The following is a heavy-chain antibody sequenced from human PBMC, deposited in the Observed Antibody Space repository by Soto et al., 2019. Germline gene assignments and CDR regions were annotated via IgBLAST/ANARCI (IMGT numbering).Heavy chain of an antibody. CDR1: GFTFSSYG. CDR2: ISYDGSNK. Sequence: QVQLVESGGGVVQPGRSLRLSCAASGFTFSSYGMHWVRQAPGKGLEWVAVISYDGSNKYYADSVKGRFTISRDNFKNTLYLQMNSLRAEDTAVYYCAKGRYSSGWYARDGDDYWGQGTLVTVSS. D-gene: IGHD6-19*01. J-gene: IGHJ4*02. CDR3: AKGRYSSGWYARDGDDY. V-gene: IGHV3-30*18.